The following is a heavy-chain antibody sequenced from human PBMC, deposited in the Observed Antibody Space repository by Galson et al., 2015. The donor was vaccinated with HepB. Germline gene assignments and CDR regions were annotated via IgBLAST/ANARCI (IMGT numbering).Heavy chain of an antibody. Sequence: QSGAEVKKPGESLKISCKGSGYSFTSYWIGWVRQMPGKGLEWMGTIFPGDSDTRYRPSFQGHVTISADKSISTAYLQWSSLKASGTAMYYCARPGKPIAVAGTNYYYGMDVWGQGTTVTVSS. V-gene: IGHV5-51*01. CDR2: IFPGDSDT. D-gene: IGHD6-19*01. J-gene: IGHJ6*02. CDR3: ARPGKPIAVAGTNYYYGMDV. CDR1: GYSFTSYW.